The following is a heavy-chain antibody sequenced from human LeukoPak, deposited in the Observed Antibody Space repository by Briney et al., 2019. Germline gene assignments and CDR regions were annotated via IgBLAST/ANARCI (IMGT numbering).Heavy chain of an antibody. D-gene: IGHD1-26*01. CDR2: IRYDGSNK. CDR1: GFTFSSYW. CDR3: AKDQLGEELLGDY. J-gene: IGHJ4*02. V-gene: IGHV3-30*02. Sequence: PGGSLRLSCAASGFTFSSYWMHWVRQAPGKGLEWVAFIRYDGSNKYYADSVKGRFTISRDNSKNTLYLQMNSLRAEDTAVYYCAKDQLGEELLGDYWGQGTLVTVSS.